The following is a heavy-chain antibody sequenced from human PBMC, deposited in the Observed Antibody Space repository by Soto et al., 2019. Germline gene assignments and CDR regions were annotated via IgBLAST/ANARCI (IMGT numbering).Heavy chain of an antibody. CDR3: ARRLDGRADEGFDV. CDR2: IIPLFGTT. CDR1: GGTFSTYT. J-gene: IGHJ3*01. D-gene: IGHD2-8*01. V-gene: IGHV1-69*18. Sequence: QVHLVQSGAEVRKPGSSVKVSCKTSGGTFSTYTIYWVRQAPGQGLEWMGRIIPLFGTTRYAQNFQDRVMSTAEASTSPTSMDLSSLRAEDTALYHCARRLDGRADEGFDVWSEGTPVTVSA.